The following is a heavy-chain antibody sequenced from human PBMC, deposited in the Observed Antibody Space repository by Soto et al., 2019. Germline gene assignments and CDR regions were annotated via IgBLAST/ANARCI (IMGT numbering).Heavy chain of an antibody. CDR3: ARDVPSSSYFDY. Sequence: SETLSLTCSVSGASISYYYYTWIRQTQGKGLEWIGYIYLGGSINYNPSFKSRVIISVDTSKNQFSVRLSSVTAADTAVYFCARDVPSSSYFDYWGQGALVTVSS. CDR2: IYLGGSI. CDR1: GASISYYY. J-gene: IGHJ4*02. D-gene: IGHD6-13*01. V-gene: IGHV4-59*01.